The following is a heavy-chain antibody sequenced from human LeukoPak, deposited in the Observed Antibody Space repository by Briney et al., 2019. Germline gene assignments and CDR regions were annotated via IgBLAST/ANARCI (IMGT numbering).Heavy chain of an antibody. CDR1: GYTFTSYD. V-gene: IGHV1-8*01. CDR3: ASNIWGYYDFWSGYYSRYNWFDP. D-gene: IGHD3-3*01. Sequence: ASVKVSCKASGYTFTSYDINWVRQATGQGLEWMGWMNPNSGNTGYAQKFQGRVTMTRNTSISTAYMELSSLRSEDTAVYYCASNIWGYYDFWSGYYSRYNWFDPWGQGTLVTVSS. CDR2: MNPNSGNT. J-gene: IGHJ5*02.